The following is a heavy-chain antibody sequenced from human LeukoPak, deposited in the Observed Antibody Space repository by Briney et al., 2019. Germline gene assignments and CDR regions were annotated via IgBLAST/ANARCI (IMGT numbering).Heavy chain of an antibody. J-gene: IGHJ4*02. D-gene: IGHD5-18*01. V-gene: IGHV4-59*01. CDR3: ARGQKYRNGYTVTELGSGYFAY. CDR1: GGSISSYY. Sequence: PSETLSLTCSVSGGSISSYYWNWIRQTPGKGLEWIGYIYYSGRTNYNPSLKSRVPISIDTSKNQFSLTLSSVTTADAAVYYCARGQKYRNGYTVTELGSGYFAYWGQGTLVTVSS. CDR2: IYYSGRT.